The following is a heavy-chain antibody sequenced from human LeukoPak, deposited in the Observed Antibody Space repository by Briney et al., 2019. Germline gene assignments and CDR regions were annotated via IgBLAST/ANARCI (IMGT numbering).Heavy chain of an antibody. CDR1: GFTFDDYA. CDR2: ISWNSGSI. V-gene: IGHV3-9*01. CDR3: AREQNTIFDDAFDI. D-gene: IGHD3-3*01. Sequence: GGSLRLSCAASGFTFDDYAMHWVRQAPGKGLEWVSGISWNSGSIGYADSVKGRFTISRDNAKNSLYLQMNSLRAEDTAVYYCAREQNTIFDDAFDIWGQGTMVTVSS. J-gene: IGHJ3*02.